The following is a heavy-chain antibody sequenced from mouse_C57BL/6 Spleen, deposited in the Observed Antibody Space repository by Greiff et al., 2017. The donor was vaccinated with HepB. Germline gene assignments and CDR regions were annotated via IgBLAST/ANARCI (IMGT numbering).Heavy chain of an antibody. Sequence: VQLQQSGPGLVKPSQSLSLTCSVTGYSITSGYYWNWIRQFPGNKLEWMGYISYDGSNNYNPSLKNRISITRDTSKNQFFLKLNSVTTEDTATYYCARSPYYGSSYWYFDVWGTGTTVTVSS. V-gene: IGHV3-6*01. CDR3: ARSPYYGSSYWYFDV. D-gene: IGHD1-1*01. J-gene: IGHJ1*02. CDR1: GYSITSGYY. CDR2: ISYDGSN.